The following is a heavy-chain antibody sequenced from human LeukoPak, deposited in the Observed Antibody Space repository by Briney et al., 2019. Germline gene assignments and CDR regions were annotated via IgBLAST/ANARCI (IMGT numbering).Heavy chain of an antibody. CDR1: GYTFTSYD. D-gene: IGHD6-19*01. Sequence: ASVKVSCKASGYTFTSYDINWVRQATGQGLEWMGWMNPNSGNTGYAQKFQGRVTITRNTSISTAYMELSSLRSEDTAVYYCARWKQWPPYYYMDVWGKGTTVTVSS. CDR3: ARWKQWPPYYYMDV. J-gene: IGHJ6*03. V-gene: IGHV1-8*03. CDR2: MNPNSGNT.